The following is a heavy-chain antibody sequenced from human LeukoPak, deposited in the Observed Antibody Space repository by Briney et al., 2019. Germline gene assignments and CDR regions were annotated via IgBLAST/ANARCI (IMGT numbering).Heavy chain of an antibody. CDR3: TSSDYTSSDY. D-gene: IGHD2-2*02. J-gene: IGHJ4*02. CDR2: IDPRRGGT. Sequence: VASVKVSCKASGYTFTVYYMHWVRQAPGQGREWMGWIDPRRGGTNFARKFQGRVTMTRDTSISTAYMELSRLTSDDTAVYYCTSSDYTSSDYGGQGTLGTVS. V-gene: IGHV1-2*02. CDR1: GYTFTVYY.